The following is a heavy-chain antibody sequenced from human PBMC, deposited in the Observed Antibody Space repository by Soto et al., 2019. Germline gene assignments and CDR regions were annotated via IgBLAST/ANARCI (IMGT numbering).Heavy chain of an antibody. V-gene: IGHV1-46*01. Sequence: GASVKVSCNAAGYTFTNYYIHWVRQAPGQGLEWMGVINPSGGSATYAQKFQDRVSMTTDTSTTTVYMELSSLRSEDTAVYYCAKGSHYDILTAYHAFDFWGQGTLVTVSS. CDR1: GYTFTNYY. CDR2: INPSGGSA. CDR3: AKGSHYDILTAYHAFDF. J-gene: IGHJ4*02. D-gene: IGHD3-9*01.